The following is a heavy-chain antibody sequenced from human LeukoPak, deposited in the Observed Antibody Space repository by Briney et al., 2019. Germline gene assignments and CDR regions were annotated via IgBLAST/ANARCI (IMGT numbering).Heavy chain of an antibody. CDR3: AKGLMYSSGWYFDY. V-gene: IGHV3-23*01. J-gene: IGHJ4*02. CDR1: GFTFSSYG. D-gene: IGHD6-19*01. Sequence: GRSLRLSCAASGFTFSSYGMSCVRQAPGKGLEWVSAISGNGAFTYYADSVKGRFTISRDNSKNTLYLQMNSLRAEDTAVYYCAKGLMYSSGWYFDYWGQGTLVTFSS. CDR2: ISGNGAFT.